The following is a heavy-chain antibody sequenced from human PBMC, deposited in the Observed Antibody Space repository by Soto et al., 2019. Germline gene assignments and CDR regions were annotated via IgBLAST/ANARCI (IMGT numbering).Heavy chain of an antibody. CDR2: VFYTGRA. CDR3: ARDGDGRMTKNPYYYNGMDV. Sequence: TLRFPCAVSRRSLDRYHCRWNRHPPHEGLEWIGYVFYTGRANYNASLKSRVSISLDTSNYQFSLKLSSVTAADTAVYYCARDGDGRMTKNPYYYNGMDVWGPGTTVS. V-gene: IGHV4-59*01. CDR1: RRSLDRYH. J-gene: IGHJ6*02. D-gene: IGHD2-21*02.